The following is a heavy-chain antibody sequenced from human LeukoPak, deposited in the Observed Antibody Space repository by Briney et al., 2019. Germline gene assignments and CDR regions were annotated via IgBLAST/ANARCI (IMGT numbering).Heavy chain of an antibody. CDR3: ARETPMAYFDY. V-gene: IGHV4-39*02. Sequence: SETLSLTCTVSGGSISSSSYYWGWIRQPPGKGLEWIGSIYYSGSTYYNPSLKSRVTISVDTSKNQFSLKLSSVTAADTAVYYCARETPMAYFDYWGQGTLVTVSS. J-gene: IGHJ4*02. D-gene: IGHD5-24*01. CDR1: GGSISSSSYY. CDR2: IYYSGST.